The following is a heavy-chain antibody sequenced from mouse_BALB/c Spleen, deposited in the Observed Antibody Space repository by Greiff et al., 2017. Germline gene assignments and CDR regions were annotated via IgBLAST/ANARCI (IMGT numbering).Heavy chain of an antibody. CDR3: ARGGNYGYAMDY. D-gene: IGHD2-1*01. J-gene: IGHJ4*01. CDR2: IYPGDGST. V-gene: IGHV1S56*01. CDR1: GYTFTSYY. Sequence: VQLQQSGPELVKPGASVKMSCKASGYTFTSYYIHWVKQRPGQGLEWIGWIYPGDGSTKYNEKFKGKTTLTADKSSSTAYMLLSSLTSEDSAIYFCARGGNYGYAMDYWGQGTSVTVSS.